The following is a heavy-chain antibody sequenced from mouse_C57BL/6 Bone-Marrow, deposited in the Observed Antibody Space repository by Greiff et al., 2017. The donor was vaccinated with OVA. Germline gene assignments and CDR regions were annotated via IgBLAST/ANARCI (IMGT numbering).Heavy chain of an antibody. CDR1: GYSFTSYY. J-gene: IGHJ4*01. CDR2: IYPGSGNT. V-gene: IGHV1-66*01. CDR3: ARLSIYYYAMDY. Sequence: VQLQQSGPELVKPGASVKISCKASGYSFTSYYIHWVKQRPGQGLEWIGWIYPGSGNTKYNEKFKGKATLTADTSSSTAYMQLSSLTSEDSAVYYCARLSIYYYAMDYWGQGTSVTVSS.